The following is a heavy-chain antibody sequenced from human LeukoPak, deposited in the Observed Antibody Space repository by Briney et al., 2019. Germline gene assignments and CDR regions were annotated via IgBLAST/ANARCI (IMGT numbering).Heavy chain of an antibody. D-gene: IGHD4-17*01. J-gene: IGHJ3*02. V-gene: IGHV3-33*06. Sequence: PGRSLRLSCAASGFIFSSYGMHWVRQAPGKGLEWVAVIWYDGSNKYYADSVKGRFTISRDNSKNTLYLQMNSLRAEDTAVYYCAKVVSTVTTRDYDAFDIWGHGTMVTVSS. CDR2: IWYDGSNK. CDR1: GFIFSSYG. CDR3: AKVVSTVTTRDYDAFDI.